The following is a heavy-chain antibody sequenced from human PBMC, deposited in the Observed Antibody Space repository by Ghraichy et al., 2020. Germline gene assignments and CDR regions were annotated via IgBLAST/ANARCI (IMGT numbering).Heavy chain of an antibody. J-gene: IGHJ3*02. CDR3: ASYYYDSSGYPSTDAFDI. V-gene: IGHV3-53*01. D-gene: IGHD3-22*01. CDR2: IYSGGST. CDR1: GFTVSSNY. Sequence: GGSLRLSCAASGFTVSSNYMSWVRQAPGKGLEWVSVIYSGGSTYYADSVKGRFTISRDNSKNTLYLQMNSLRAEDTAVYYCASYYYDSSGYPSTDAFDIWGQGTMVTVSS.